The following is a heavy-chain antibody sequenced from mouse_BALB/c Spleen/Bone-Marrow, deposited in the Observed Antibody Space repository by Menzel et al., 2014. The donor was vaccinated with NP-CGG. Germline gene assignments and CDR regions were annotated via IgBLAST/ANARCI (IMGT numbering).Heavy chain of an antibody. Sequence: EVKVVESGPSLVKPSQTLSLTCSVTGDSITSGYWNWIRKFPGNKLEYMGYISYSGSTYYNPSLKSRISITRDTSKNXYYLQLNSVTTEDTAAYYCARSRDYYGNSLDYWGQGTPLTVSS. J-gene: IGHJ2*01. CDR2: ISYSGST. CDR3: ARSRDYYGNSLDY. D-gene: IGHD2-1*01. CDR1: GDSITSGY. V-gene: IGHV3-8*02.